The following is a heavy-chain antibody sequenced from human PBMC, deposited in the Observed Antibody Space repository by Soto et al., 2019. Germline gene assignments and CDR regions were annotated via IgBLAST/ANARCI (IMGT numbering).Heavy chain of an antibody. J-gene: IGHJ5*02. CDR2: ITPLFGIP. CDR3: ARDTHSAGGWFDT. Sequence: QVQLVQSGAAVKKPGSSVKVSCKASGGTSRSLSITWVRQAPGQGLEWMGGITPLFGIPNYPQKFQGRLTITADKSTGTAYLELSSLRSEDTAVYYCARDTHSAGGWFDTWGRGTLVTVSS. V-gene: IGHV1-69*17. D-gene: IGHD2-15*01. CDR1: GGTSRSLS.